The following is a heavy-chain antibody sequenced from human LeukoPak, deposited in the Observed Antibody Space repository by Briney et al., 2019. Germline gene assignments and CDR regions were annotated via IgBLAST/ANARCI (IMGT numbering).Heavy chain of an antibody. Sequence: SGERSGVKLSRSAMPRDRQTRGQRLEWIGWIVVGSGNTNYAQKFQERVTITRDMSTSTAYMELSSLRSEDTAVYYCAAVNSVGAADYWGQGTLVTVSS. V-gene: IGHV1-58*02. CDR3: AAVNSVGAADY. CDR1: GVKLSRSA. D-gene: IGHD1-26*01. J-gene: IGHJ4*02. CDR2: IVVGSGNT.